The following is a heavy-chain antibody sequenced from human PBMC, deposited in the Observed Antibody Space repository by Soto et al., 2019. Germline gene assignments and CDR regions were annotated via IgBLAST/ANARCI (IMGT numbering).Heavy chain of an antibody. V-gene: IGHV3-15*07. CDR1: DVTITNAW. Sequence: PGGSLRLSCAASDVTITNAWMNWVRQAPGKGLEWVGRIKTKAEGGATDYAAPLKGRFTISRDDSRNTLFLQMNSLKTEDTAVYYCTTGSVEGVWGQGATVTVSS. CDR2: IKTKAEGGAT. D-gene: IGHD2-15*01. J-gene: IGHJ6*02. CDR3: TTGSVEGV.